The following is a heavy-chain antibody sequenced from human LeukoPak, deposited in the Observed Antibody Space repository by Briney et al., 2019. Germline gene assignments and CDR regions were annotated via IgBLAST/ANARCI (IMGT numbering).Heavy chain of an antibody. D-gene: IGHD6-19*01. CDR3: TLAVAGTAIGGI. Sequence: GGSLRLSCTASGFTFGDYAMSWFRQAPGKGLEWVGFIRSKAYGGTTEYAASVKGRFTISRDDSKSIAYLQMNSLKTGDTAVYYCTLAVAGTAIGGIWGQGTMVTVSS. CDR2: IRSKAYGGTT. V-gene: IGHV3-49*03. CDR1: GFTFGDYA. J-gene: IGHJ3*02.